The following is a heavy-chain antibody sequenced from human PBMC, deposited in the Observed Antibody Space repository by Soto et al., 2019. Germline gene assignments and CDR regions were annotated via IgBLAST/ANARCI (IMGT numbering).Heavy chain of an antibody. Sequence: QVQLVQSGAEVKKPGSSVKVSCKASGGTFSSYAISWVRQAPGQGLEWMGGIIPIFGTANYAQKFQGRVTITADGSTSTAYMELSSLRSEDTAVYYCARARTTVVTIDYYYYYGMDVWGQGTTVTVSS. CDR3: ARARTTVVTIDYYYYYGMDV. D-gene: IGHD4-17*01. J-gene: IGHJ6*02. CDR1: GGTFSSYA. V-gene: IGHV1-69*01. CDR2: IIPIFGTA.